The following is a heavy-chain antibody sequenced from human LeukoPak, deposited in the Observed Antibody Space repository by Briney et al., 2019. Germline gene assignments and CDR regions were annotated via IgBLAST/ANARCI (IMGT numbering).Heavy chain of an antibody. D-gene: IGHD2/OR15-2a*01. CDR2: IIAILDTA. J-gene: IGHJ4*02. Sequence: SVKVSCEASGGSFSDYSISWVRQAPGQGLEWMGRIIAILDTAHYAQKFQGRFPITADKSTTTVYMELSSLRSDDTAVYYSARTENRWGQGALVTVSS. CDR1: GGSFSDYS. CDR3: ARTENR. V-gene: IGHV1-69*08.